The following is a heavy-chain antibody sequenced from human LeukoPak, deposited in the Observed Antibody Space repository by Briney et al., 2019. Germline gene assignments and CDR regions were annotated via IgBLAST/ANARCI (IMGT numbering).Heavy chain of an antibody. D-gene: IGHD6-13*01. Sequence: SYYWGWIRQPPGRGLEWIGSIYYSGSTYYNPSLKSRVTISVDTSKNQFSLKLSSVTAADTAVYYCAREVVAAPGTVDYWGQGTLVTVSS. J-gene: IGHJ4*01. CDR3: AREVVAAPGTVDY. V-gene: IGHV4-39*07. CDR2: IYYSGST. CDR1: SYY.